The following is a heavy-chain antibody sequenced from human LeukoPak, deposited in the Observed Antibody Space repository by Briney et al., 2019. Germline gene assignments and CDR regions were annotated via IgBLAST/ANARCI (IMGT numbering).Heavy chain of an antibody. V-gene: IGHV3-21*01. D-gene: IGHD1-26*01. Sequence: PGGSLRLSCAASGLTFSSYSMNWVRQAPGKGLEWVSSISSSSSYIYYADSVKGRFTISRDNAKNSLYLQMNSLRAEDTAVYYCARGELLRLYYYYMDVWGKGTTVTVSS. J-gene: IGHJ6*03. CDR1: GLTFSSYS. CDR2: ISSSSSYI. CDR3: ARGELLRLYYYYMDV.